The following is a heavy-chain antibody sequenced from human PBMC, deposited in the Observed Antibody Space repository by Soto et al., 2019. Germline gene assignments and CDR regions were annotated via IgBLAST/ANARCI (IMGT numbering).Heavy chain of an antibody. D-gene: IGHD6-13*01. V-gene: IGHV4-34*01. CDR1: RGSFIGYY. Sequence: SETLSLTCAVYRGSFIGYYWSWIRQPPGKGLEWIGEINHSGSTNYNPSLKSRVTISVDTSKNHFSLNLNSVTATDTAVYYCATRIAAAALDYWGQGALVTVS. CDR3: ATRIAAAALDY. CDR2: INHSGST. J-gene: IGHJ4*02.